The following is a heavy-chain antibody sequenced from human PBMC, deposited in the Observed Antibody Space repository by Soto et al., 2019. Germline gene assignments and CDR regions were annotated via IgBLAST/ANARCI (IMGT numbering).Heavy chain of an antibody. CDR3: ASGHDKATD. CDR2: MNPNSGNT. CDR1: GYTFTSYD. D-gene: IGHD3-9*01. J-gene: IGHJ4*02. V-gene: IGHV1-8*01. Sequence: QVQLVQSGAEVKKPGASVKVSCKASGYTFTSYDINWVRQATGQGLEWMGWMNPNSGNTGYAQKFQGRVTMARTTSIRTGYRELSSLRSEDPAVYYCASGHDKATDWGQGTLVPVSS.